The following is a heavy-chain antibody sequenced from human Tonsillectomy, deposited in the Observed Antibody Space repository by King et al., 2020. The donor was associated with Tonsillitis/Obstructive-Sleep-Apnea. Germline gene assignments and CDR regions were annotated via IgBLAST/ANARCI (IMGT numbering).Heavy chain of an antibody. V-gene: IGHV3-48*03. D-gene: IGHD3-16*02. CDR1: GFTFSSYE. J-gene: IGHJ4*02. CDR3: ASAGELSLFDY. CDR2: ISSSGSTI. Sequence: DVQLVESGGGLVQPGGSLRLSCAVSGFTFSSYEMNWVRQAPGKGLEWVSYISSSGSTIYYADSVKGRFTISRDNAKNSLYLQMNSLRAEDTAVYYCASAGELSLFDYWGQGTLVTVSS.